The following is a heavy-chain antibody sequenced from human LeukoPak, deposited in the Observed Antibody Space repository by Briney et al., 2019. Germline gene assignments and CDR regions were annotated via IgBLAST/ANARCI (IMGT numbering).Heavy chain of an antibody. Sequence: PGGSLRLSCAASGFTFSSYSMNWVRQAPGKGLEWVAVISYDGSNKYYVDSVKGRFTISRDNSKNTLYLQMNSLRAEDTAVYYCAKDLSAQQLVQVGGSFDPWGQGTLVTVSS. CDR2: ISYDGSNK. CDR1: GFTFSSYS. CDR3: AKDLSAQQLVQVGGSFDP. J-gene: IGHJ5*02. D-gene: IGHD6-13*01. V-gene: IGHV3-30*18.